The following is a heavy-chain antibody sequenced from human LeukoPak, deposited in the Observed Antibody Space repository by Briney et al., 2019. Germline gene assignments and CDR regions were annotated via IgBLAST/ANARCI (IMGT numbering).Heavy chain of an antibody. CDR3: AGQGDWYYYYMDV. V-gene: IGHV4-34*01. Sequence: SETLSLTCAVYGGSFSGYYWSWIRQPPGKGLEWIGEINHSGSTNYNPSPKSRVTISVDTSKNQFSLKLSSVTAADTAVYYCAGQGDWYYYYMDVWGKGTTVTVSS. CDR1: GGSFSGYY. J-gene: IGHJ6*03. D-gene: IGHD2-21*02. CDR2: INHSGST.